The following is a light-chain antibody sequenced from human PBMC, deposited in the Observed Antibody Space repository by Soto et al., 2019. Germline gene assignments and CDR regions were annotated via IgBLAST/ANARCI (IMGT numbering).Light chain of an antibody. CDR2: AAS. Sequence: EIVLTQSPATASVSPGERATLSCTASQRVSSNLAWYQQKPGRAPRLLIFAASTRATGVPARVSGRGAGTEFTLTSSSLQSEDFAVDYCQQYKDWPRTVGQGTKVDIK. J-gene: IGKJ1*01. CDR1: QRVSSN. CDR3: QQYKDWPRT. V-gene: IGKV3-15*01.